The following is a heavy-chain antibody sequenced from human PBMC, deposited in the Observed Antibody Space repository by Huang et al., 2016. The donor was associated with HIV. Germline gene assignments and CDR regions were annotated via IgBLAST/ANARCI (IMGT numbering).Heavy chain of an antibody. CDR2: SNPKSGNT. Sequence: QVQLVQSGAEVTKPGASVKVSCQASGYTLTSYDINWVRHATGQGLELMGWSNPKSGNTCYAQKFQGRVTMTRNTSINTAYMDLSSLRSEDTAVYYFNEGMDGWGQGTTVTVSS. CDR1: GYTLTSYD. V-gene: IGHV1-8*01. J-gene: IGHJ6*02. CDR3: NEGMDG. D-gene: IGHD1-1*01.